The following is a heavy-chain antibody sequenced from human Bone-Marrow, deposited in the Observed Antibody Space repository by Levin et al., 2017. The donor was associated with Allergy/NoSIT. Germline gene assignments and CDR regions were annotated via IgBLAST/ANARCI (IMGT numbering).Heavy chain of an antibody. CDR2: ISYDGSNK. J-gene: IGHJ3*02. D-gene: IGHD3-3*01. V-gene: IGHV3-30*18. CDR1: GFTFSSYG. Sequence: GGSLRLSCAASGFTFSSYGMHWVRQAPGKGLEWVAVISYDGSNKYYADSVKGRFTISRDNSKNTLYLQMNSLRAEDTAVYYCAKDYDFWSGPNAGGAFDIWGQGTMVTVSS. CDR3: AKDYDFWSGPNAGGAFDI.